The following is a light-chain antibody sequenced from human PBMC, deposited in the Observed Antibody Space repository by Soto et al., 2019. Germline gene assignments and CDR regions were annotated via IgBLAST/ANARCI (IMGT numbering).Light chain of an antibody. Sequence: DIQMSQSPCSLSASVGDIATINCRASQTISSYLNWYQQKPAKAPKLLIYAASRLQSGVPSRFSGSGSGTDFTLTISSLQPEDFATYYCQQSYSTPRTFGQGTKVDIK. V-gene: IGKV1-39*01. CDR3: QQSYSTPRT. CDR2: AAS. J-gene: IGKJ1*01. CDR1: QTISSY.